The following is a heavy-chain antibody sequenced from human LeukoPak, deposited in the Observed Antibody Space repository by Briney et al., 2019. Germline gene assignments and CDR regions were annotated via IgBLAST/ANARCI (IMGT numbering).Heavy chain of an antibody. Sequence: GGSLRLSCAASGFTFSSYAMSWVRQAPGKGLEWVSAISGSGGNTYHADSVKGRFTISRDNSKNTLYLQMNSLRAEDTAVYYCAKDSGDFWSGYSNDGFDIWGQGTMVTVSS. D-gene: IGHD3-3*01. V-gene: IGHV3-23*01. CDR1: GFTFSSYA. CDR2: ISGSGGNT. CDR3: AKDSGDFWSGYSNDGFDI. J-gene: IGHJ3*02.